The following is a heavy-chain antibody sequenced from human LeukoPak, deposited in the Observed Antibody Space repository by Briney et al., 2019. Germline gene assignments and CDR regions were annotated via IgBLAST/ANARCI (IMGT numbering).Heavy chain of an antibody. V-gene: IGHV1-8*01. CDR1: GYTFTSYD. Sequence: ASVKVSCKASGYTFTSYDINWVRQATGQGLEWMGWMNPNSGNTGYAQKFQGRVTMTRNTSMSTAYMELSSLRSEDTAVYYCAGGRAPKNKYFQHWGQGTLVTVSS. D-gene: IGHD2/OR15-2a*01. CDR3: AGGRAPKNKYFQH. J-gene: IGHJ1*01. CDR2: MNPNSGNT.